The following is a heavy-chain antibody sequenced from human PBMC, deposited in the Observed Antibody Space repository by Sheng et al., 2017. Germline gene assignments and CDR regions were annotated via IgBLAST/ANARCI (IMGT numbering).Heavy chain of an antibody. V-gene: IGHV4-38-2*02. CDR1: GSSIASDYC. CDR3: ARDVKLQVGGPRRWYFDL. Sequence: QVQLQESGPGLVEPSETLSLTCTVSGSSIASDYCWDWIRQSPGKGLEWIGSVYQSGTTYINPSLKGRATISVDTSNNKFSLRVTSVTVDDAAVYYCARDVKLQVGGPRRWYFDLWGRGTL. CDR2: VYQSGTT. J-gene: IGHJ2*01. D-gene: IGHD3-16*01.